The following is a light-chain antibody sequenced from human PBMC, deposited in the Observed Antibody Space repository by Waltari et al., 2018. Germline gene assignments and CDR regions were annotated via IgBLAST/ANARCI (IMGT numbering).Light chain of an antibody. V-gene: IGLV4-69*01. J-gene: IGLJ3*02. CDR2: VNSDGSH. Sequence: QLVLTQSPSASASLGASVKLTRTLSSGHSTNGIAWHQQQPERGPRYLMKVNSDGSHSKGDEIPDRFSGSSSGAERYLTISSLQSEDEADYYCETGGHGTWVFGGGTKLTVL. CDR1: SGHSTNG. CDR3: ETGGHGTWV.